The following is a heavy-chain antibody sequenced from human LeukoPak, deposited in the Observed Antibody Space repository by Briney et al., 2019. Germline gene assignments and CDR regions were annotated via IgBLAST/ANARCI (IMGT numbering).Heavy chain of an antibody. CDR1: GYAFTDYA. J-gene: IGHJ4*02. D-gene: IGHD2-2*01. CDR3: ARGYCSSATCRHFDY. Sequence: ASVKVSCKASGYAFTDYAISWERQAPGQGLEWMGWISVYNGNTNYAQKLQGRVTMTADTSTTTAYMELRSLRSDDTAVYYCARGYCSSATCRHFDYWGQGALVTVSS. CDR2: ISVYNGNT. V-gene: IGHV1-18*01.